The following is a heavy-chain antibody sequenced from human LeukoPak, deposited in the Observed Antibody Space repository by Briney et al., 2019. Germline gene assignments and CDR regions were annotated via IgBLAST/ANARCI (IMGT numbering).Heavy chain of an antibody. Sequence: GGSLRLSCAASGFTVSSNYMSWVRPAPGKGLEWVSVIYSGGSTYYADSVKGRFTISRDNSKNTLYLQMNSLRAEDTAVYYCARAMYYDFWSGLDYWGQGTLVTVSS. CDR2: IYSGGST. CDR3: ARAMYYDFWSGLDY. V-gene: IGHV3-53*01. CDR1: GFTVSSNY. J-gene: IGHJ4*02. D-gene: IGHD3-3*01.